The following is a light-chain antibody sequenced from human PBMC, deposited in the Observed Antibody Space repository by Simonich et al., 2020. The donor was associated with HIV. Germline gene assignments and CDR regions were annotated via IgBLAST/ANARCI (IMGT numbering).Light chain of an antibody. J-gene: IGKJ5*01. CDR2: DAS. Sequence: EIVLTQSPAILSLSPGVRATLSCRASPSVSSYLAWYQQKPGQAPRLLIYDASNRATGVPARFSGSGSGTDFTLTITSLESEDFAVYYCQQRSNWITLGQGTRLEIK. CDR1: PSVSSY. CDR3: QQRSNWIT. V-gene: IGKV3-11*01.